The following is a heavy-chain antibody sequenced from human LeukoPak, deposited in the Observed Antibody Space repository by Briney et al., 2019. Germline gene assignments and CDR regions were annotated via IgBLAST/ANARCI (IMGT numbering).Heavy chain of an antibody. J-gene: IGHJ4*02. Sequence: GGSLRLSCAASGFTFSSFEMNWVRQAPGKGLEWVSYNDSSGGTIYYADSVKGRFTISRDNAKNSLYLQMNSLRAEDTAVYYCARDYPGTTGFFDYWGQGTLVTVSS. D-gene: IGHD1-1*01. V-gene: IGHV3-48*03. CDR3: ARDYPGTTGFFDY. CDR2: NDSSGGTI. CDR1: GFTFSSFE.